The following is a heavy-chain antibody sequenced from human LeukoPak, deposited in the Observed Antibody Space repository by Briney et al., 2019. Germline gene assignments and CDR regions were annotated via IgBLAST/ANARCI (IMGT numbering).Heavy chain of an antibody. D-gene: IGHD1-20*01. CDR3: ARSITGTYLYYFDY. Sequence: SVKVSCKASGGTFSSYAISWVRQAPGQGLEWMGGIIPIFGAANYAQKFQGRVTITADESTSTAYMELSSLRSEDTAVYYCARSITGTYLYYFDYWGQGTLVTVSS. CDR1: GGTFSSYA. J-gene: IGHJ4*02. CDR2: IIPIFGAA. V-gene: IGHV1-69*13.